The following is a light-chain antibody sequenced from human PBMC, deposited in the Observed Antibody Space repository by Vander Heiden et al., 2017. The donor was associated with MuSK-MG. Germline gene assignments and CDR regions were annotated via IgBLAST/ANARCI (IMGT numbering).Light chain of an antibody. CDR1: QSISNS. V-gene: IGKV1-39*01. J-gene: IGKJ2*03. Sequence: DIQMTQSPSSLSASVGDRVTITCRASQSISNSLNWYQQKPGKVPKLLIYVASSLESAVPSRFTGSGSATDFTLTIISLLPADFATYYCQQGYDTPYSFGQGTRLEIK. CDR3: QQGYDTPYS. CDR2: VAS.